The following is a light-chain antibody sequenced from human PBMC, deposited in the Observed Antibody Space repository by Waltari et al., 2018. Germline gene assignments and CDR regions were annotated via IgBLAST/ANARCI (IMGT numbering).Light chain of an antibody. CDR3: SSRGSSDNHAVV. CDR1: TLSRHF. J-gene: IGLJ2*01. V-gene: IGLV3-19*01. Sequence: SSELTQDPSVSVALGQTVRITCQGVTLSRHFVSWYQQKPGQAPILVISDKNSRPSGIPDRFSGSTSGETASLTITGTQAEDEAAYYCSSRGSSDNHAVVFGGGTNLTVL. CDR2: DKN.